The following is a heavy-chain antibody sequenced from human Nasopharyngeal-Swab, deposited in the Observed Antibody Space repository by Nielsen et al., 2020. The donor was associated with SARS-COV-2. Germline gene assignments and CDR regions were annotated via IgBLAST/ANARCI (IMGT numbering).Heavy chain of an antibody. CDR1: GFTFRAYY. D-gene: IGHD3-10*01. CDR3: AREPPLWFGEVLLGLYYFDY. CDR2: ISSSGNTI. V-gene: IGHV3-11*01. Sequence: GGPLSRYCAASGFTFRAYYMSWIRQVPGEGLESVSYISSSGNTIYYADSVMGRFTIPRENAKNSLYLQMQSVRAEDTAAYYCAREPPLWFGEVLLGLYYFDYWGQGTLVTVSS. J-gene: IGHJ4*02.